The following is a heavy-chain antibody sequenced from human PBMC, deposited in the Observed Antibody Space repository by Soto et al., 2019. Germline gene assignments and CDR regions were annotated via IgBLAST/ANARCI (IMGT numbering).Heavy chain of an antibody. Sequence: ASVKVSCKVSGYTLTELSMHWVRQAPGKGLEWMGGFDPEDGETIYAQKFQGRVTMTEDTSTDTAYMELSSLRSEDTAVYYCATDKVAATHQAHGMDVWGQGTTVTVSS. D-gene: IGHD2-15*01. CDR2: FDPEDGET. V-gene: IGHV1-24*01. CDR1: GYTLTELS. CDR3: ATDKVAATHQAHGMDV. J-gene: IGHJ6*02.